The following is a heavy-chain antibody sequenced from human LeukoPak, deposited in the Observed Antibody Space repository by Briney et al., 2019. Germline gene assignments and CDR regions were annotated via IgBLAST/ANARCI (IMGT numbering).Heavy chain of an antibody. CDR3: ARDSIVVVPAAMEDAFDI. Sequence: PGGSLRLSCAVSGFTFSSYSMNWVRQAPGKGLEWVSSISSSSSYIYYADSVKGRLTISRDNAKNSLYLQMNSLRAEDTAVYYCARDSIVVVPAAMEDAFDIWGQGTMVTVSS. V-gene: IGHV3-21*01. D-gene: IGHD2-2*01. J-gene: IGHJ3*02. CDR1: GFTFSSYS. CDR2: ISSSSSYI.